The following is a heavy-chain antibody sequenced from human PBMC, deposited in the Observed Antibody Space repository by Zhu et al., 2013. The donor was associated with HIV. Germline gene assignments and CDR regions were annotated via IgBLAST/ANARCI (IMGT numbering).Heavy chain of an antibody. V-gene: IGHV1-69*06. D-gene: IGHD3-22*01. Sequence: QVQLVQSEAEVKKPGSSVKVSCKASGGTFSSYAISWVRQAPGQGLEWMGGIIPIFGTANYAQKFQGRVTITTDKSTSTAYMELSSLRSEDTAIYYCARGDYDSSGFDNWGQGTLVTVSS. J-gene: IGHJ4*02. CDR3: ARGDYDSSGFDN. CDR2: IIPIFGTA. CDR1: GGTFSSYA.